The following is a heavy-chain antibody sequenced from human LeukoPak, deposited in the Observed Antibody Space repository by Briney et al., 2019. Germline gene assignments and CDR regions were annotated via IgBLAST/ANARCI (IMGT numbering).Heavy chain of an antibody. J-gene: IGHJ4*02. CDR3: ARHPWGIKVADY. Sequence: GESLKISCKGSGYSFTSYWINWVRQMPGKGLEWMGRIDPSNSYTNYSPSFQGHVTISADKSINTAYLQWSSLKASDTAMYYCARHPWGIKVADYWGQGTLVTVSS. CDR1: GYSFTSYW. D-gene: IGHD3-16*01. CDR2: IDPSNSYT. V-gene: IGHV5-10-1*01.